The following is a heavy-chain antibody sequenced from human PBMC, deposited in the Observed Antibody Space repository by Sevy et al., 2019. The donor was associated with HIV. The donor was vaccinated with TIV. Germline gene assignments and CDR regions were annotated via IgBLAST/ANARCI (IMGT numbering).Heavy chain of an antibody. Sequence: GGSLRLSCAVSGFSFDSYGMTWVRQAPGKGLEWVSAISGSGTRTYYADSVKGRFTISRDNAKNSLYLQMNSLRAEDTAVYYCARVPRPKYYDSSGYYYQHWGQGTLVTVSS. V-gene: IGHV3-21*01. D-gene: IGHD3-22*01. CDR2: ISGSGTRT. CDR3: ARVPRPKYYDSSGYYYQH. CDR1: GFSFDSYG. J-gene: IGHJ1*01.